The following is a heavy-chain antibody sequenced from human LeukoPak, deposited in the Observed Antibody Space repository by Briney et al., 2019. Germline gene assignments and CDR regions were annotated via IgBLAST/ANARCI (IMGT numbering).Heavy chain of an antibody. D-gene: IGHD6-13*01. V-gene: IGHV3-11*06. CDR2: ISSSSSYT. J-gene: IGHJ4*02. Sequence: GGSLRLSCAAPGFTFSDYYMSWIRQAPGKGLEWVSYISSSSSYTNYADSVKGRFTISRDNAKNSLYLQMNSLRAEDTAVYYCARVGGIAAAGPHFDYWGQGTLVTVSS. CDR3: ARVGGIAAAGPHFDY. CDR1: GFTFSDYY.